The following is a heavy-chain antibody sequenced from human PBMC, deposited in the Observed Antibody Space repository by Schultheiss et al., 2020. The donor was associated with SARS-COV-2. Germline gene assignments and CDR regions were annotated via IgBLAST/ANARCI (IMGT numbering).Heavy chain of an antibody. CDR1: GYSFSNYW. CDR3: ARRYHYYGSGTSAFDI. D-gene: IGHD3-10*01. CDR2: IWPGDSDT. V-gene: IGHV5-51*01. Sequence: GGSLRLSCKGVGYSFSNYWVGWVRQMPGKGLEWMGIIWPGDSDTRYSPSFQGQVTISADKSISTAYVQWGSLKASDTAMYYCARRYHYYGSGTSAFDIWGQGTMVTVSS. J-gene: IGHJ3*02.